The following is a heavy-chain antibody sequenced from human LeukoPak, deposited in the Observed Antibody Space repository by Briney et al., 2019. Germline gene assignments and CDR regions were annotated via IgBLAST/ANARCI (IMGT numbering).Heavy chain of an antibody. D-gene: IGHD2-8*01. CDR3: ARVMSKHYYYGMDV. CDR1: GFTFSSYA. J-gene: IGHJ6*02. Sequence: GGSLRLSCAASGFTFSSYAMSWVRQAPGKGLEWVSAISGSGGSTYYADSVKGRFTISRDNSKNTLYLQMNSLRAEDTAVYYCARVMSKHYYYGMDVWGQGTTVTVSS. CDR2: ISGSGGST. V-gene: IGHV3-23*01.